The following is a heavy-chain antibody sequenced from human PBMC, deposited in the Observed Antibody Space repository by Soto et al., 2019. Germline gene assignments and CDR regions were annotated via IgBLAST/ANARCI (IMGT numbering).Heavy chain of an antibody. J-gene: IGHJ4*02. CDR3: AGHSGYEQTFDY. CDR1: GDTFSSYT. V-gene: IGHV1-69*02. CDR2: IIPVLRIA. Sequence: QVQLVQSGAEVKKPGSSVKVSCQSSGDTFSSYTISWVRQAPGQGLEWMGRIIPVLRIADYPQNFQGRVMITADKSTSTVYMELDSLSSEDTAVYYFAGHSGYEQTFDYWGQGTLVSVSS. D-gene: IGHD5-12*01.